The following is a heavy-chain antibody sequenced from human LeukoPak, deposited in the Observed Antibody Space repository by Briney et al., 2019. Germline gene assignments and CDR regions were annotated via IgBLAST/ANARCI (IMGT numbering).Heavy chain of an antibody. CDR1: SGSTSSYY. J-gene: IGHJ4*02. Sequence: PSETLSLTCTVSSGSTSSYYWSWIRQPPGKGLEWIGYISNSGSTTYNPFLKRRVAFSLDTSKNQFSLKLSSVTAADTAVYYCARAQWLVAPFDYWGQGTLVTVSS. CDR2: ISNSGST. CDR3: ARAQWLVAPFDY. D-gene: IGHD6-19*01. V-gene: IGHV4-59*01.